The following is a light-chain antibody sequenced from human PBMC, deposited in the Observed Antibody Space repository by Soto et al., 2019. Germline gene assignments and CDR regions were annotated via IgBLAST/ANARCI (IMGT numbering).Light chain of an antibody. CDR3: CSYAGSVV. CDR1: SSDVGFYNY. Sequence: QSALTQPASVSGSPGQSIAISCTGSSSDVGFYNYVSWYQQHPGKVPKLIIYEVTNRPSGVSNRFSGSKSGNTASLTISGLQAEDEADYYCCSYAGSVVFGGGTQLTVL. CDR2: EVT. J-gene: IGLJ2*01. V-gene: IGLV2-14*01.